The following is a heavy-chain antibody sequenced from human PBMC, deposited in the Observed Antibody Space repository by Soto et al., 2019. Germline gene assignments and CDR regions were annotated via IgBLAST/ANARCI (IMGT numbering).Heavy chain of an antibody. J-gene: IGHJ4*02. V-gene: IGHV1-69*06. CDR3: ARAPIEYGGCACYPDY. CDR2: IIPIFGTA. Sequence: AVKVSCKASGGTFSSYAISWVRQAPGQGLEWMGGIIPIFGTANYAQKFQGRVTITADKSTSTAYMELSSLRSEDTAVYYCARAPIEYGGCACYPDYWGQGTLVTVSS. D-gene: IGHD2-21*02. CDR1: GGTFSSYA.